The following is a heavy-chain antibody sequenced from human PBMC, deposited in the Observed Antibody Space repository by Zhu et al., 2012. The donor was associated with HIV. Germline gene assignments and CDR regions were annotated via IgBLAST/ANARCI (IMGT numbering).Heavy chain of an antibody. CDR3: ARYLTSFYFDY. J-gene: IGHJ4*02. CDR2: IYHSGST. CDR1: GGSISSGGYS. V-gene: IGHV4-30-2*01. Sequence: QVQLQESGSGLVKPSQTLSLTCAVSGGSISSGGYSWSWIRQPPGKGLEWIGYIYHSGSTYYNPSLKSRVTISVDRSKNQFSLKLSSVTAADTAVYYCARYLTSFYFDYWGQGTLVTVSS.